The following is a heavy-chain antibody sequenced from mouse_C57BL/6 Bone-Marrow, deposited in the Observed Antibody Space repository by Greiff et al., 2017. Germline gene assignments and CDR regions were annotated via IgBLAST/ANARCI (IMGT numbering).Heavy chain of an antibody. V-gene: IGHV1-82*01. D-gene: IGHD1-2*01. CDR2: IYPGDGDP. Sequence: VQLQQSGPELVKPGASVKISCKASGYAFRSSWMNWVQQRPGTGLEWIGRIYPGDGDPNYNGKFKGKATLTADKSSSTAYMKRSSLTSDDFAVCCCAREGRYDYSMDYWGQGTSVTVSS. CDR1: GYAFRSSW. J-gene: IGHJ4*01. CDR3: AREGRYDYSMDY.